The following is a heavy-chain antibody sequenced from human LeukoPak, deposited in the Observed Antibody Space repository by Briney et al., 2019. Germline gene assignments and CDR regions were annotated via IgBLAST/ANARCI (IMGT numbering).Heavy chain of an antibody. V-gene: IGHV1-69*13. Sequence: GASVKVSCKASGYTFTGYYMHWVRQAPGQGLEWMGGIIPIFDTVHYAQKFQGRVTITADESSSTAYMELSSLRSEDTAVYYCASGYYYESSGRFYFDYWGQGTLVTVSS. CDR3: ASGYYYESSGRFYFDY. D-gene: IGHD3-22*01. CDR1: GYTFTGYY. J-gene: IGHJ4*02. CDR2: IIPIFDTV.